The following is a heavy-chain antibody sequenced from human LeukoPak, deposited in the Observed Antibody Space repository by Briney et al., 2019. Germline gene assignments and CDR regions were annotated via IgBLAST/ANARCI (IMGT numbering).Heavy chain of an antibody. J-gene: IGHJ4*02. V-gene: IGHV4-34*01. Sequence: SETLSLTCAVYGGSFSAYYSPGKGLAWIGSIYHSGSTYYNPSLNIRVTISVDTSKNQFSLKLSSVTAADTAVYYCASFPVVPAYFDYWGQGTLVTVSS. D-gene: IGHD2-2*01. CDR3: ASFPVVPAYFDY. CDR2: IYHSGST. CDR1: GGSFSAYY.